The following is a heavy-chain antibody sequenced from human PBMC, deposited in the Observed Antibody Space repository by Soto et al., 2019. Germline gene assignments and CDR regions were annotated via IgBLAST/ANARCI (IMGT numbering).Heavy chain of an antibody. CDR2: IYYSGST. V-gene: IGHV4-31*03. D-gene: IGHD1-26*01. CDR3: ARYRLRLNYYYYGMDV. J-gene: IGHJ6*02. CDR1: GGSISSGGYY. Sequence: PSETLSLTCTVSGGSISSGGYYWSWIRQHPGKDLEWIGYIYYSGSTYYNPSLKSRVTISVDTSKNQFSLKLSSVTAADTAVYYCARYRLRLNYYYYGMDVWGQGTTVTVSS.